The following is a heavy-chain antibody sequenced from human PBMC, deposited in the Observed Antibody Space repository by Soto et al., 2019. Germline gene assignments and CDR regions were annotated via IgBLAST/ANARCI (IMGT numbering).Heavy chain of an antibody. CDR1: GGSISDYY. D-gene: IGHD2-15*01. CDR2: IYYSGST. V-gene: IGHV4-59*01. Sequence: SETLSLTCTVSGGSISDYYWSWIRQPPGKGLEWIGYIYYSGSTNYNPSLKGRVTISVDTSKNQFSLKLTSVTAAGTAVYYCARDRSGGPLPGIDYWGQGTLVTVSS. CDR3: ARDRSGGPLPGIDY. J-gene: IGHJ4*02.